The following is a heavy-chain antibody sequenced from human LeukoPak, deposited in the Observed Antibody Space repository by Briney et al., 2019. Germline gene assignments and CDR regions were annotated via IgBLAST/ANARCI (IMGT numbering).Heavy chain of an antibody. CDR2: IKQDGSEK. CDR1: GFTFNSYW. D-gene: IGHD3-3*01. CDR3: AKPITISGATDAFDI. V-gene: IGHV3-7*01. Sequence: GGYLRLYCVESGFTFNSYWMNWVRQAPGKGLEWVANIKQDGSEKYYVDSVKGRFTISRDNAKNSLYLQMNSLRAEDTAVYYCAKPITISGATDAFDIWGQGTVVTVSS. J-gene: IGHJ3*02.